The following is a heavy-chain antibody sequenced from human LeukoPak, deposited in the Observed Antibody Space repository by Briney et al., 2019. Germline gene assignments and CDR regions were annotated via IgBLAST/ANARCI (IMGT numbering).Heavy chain of an antibody. CDR2: IYHSGST. J-gene: IGHJ2*01. V-gene: IGHV4-30-2*01. CDR1: GGSISSGGYS. Sequence: SQTPSLTCAVSGGSISSGGYSWSWVRQPPGKGLEWIGYIYHSGSTYYNPSLKSRVTISVDRSKNQFSLKLSSVTAADTAVYYCATARRGYWYFDLWGRGILVTVSS. CDR3: ATARRGYWYFDL.